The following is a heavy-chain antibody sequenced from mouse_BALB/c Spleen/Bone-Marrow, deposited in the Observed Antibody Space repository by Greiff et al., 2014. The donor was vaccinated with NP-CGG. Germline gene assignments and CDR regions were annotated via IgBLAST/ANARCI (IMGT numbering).Heavy chain of an antibody. CDR2: IDPANGNT. V-gene: IGHV14-3*02. CDR3: ARYYYGSSYLDY. D-gene: IGHD1-1*01. CDR1: GFNIKDTY. J-gene: IGHJ2*01. Sequence: EVQLQESGAELVKPGASVKLSCTASGFNIKDTYIHWVKQRPEQGLEWIGRIDPANGNTKYDPKFQGKATITADTSSNTAYLQLSSLTSEDTAVYYCARYYYGSSYLDYWGQGTTLTVSS.